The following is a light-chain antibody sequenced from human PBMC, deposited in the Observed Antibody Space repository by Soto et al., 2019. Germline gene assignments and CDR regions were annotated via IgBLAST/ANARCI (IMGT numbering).Light chain of an antibody. CDR2: EGS. J-gene: IGLJ1*01. CDR3: CSYAGSYV. V-gene: IGLV2-23*01. CDR1: SSDVGSYNL. Sequence: LTQPASVSGSPGQSITISCTGTSSDVGSYNLVSWYQQHPGKAPKLMIYEGSKRPSGVSNRFSGSKSGNTASLTISGLQAEDEADYYCCSYAGSYVFGTGTKVTVL.